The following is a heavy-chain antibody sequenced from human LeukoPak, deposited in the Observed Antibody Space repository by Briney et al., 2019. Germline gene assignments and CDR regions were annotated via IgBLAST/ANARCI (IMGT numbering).Heavy chain of an antibody. D-gene: IGHD3-10*01. CDR2: IYYSGSI. CDR3: ARRSLVRGVVIGA. Sequence: SDTLSLTCAVSGYSISSSNWWGWIRQPPGKGLEWIGYIYYSGSIYYNPSLKSRVTMSVDTSKNQFSLKLTSVTAADTAVYYCARRSLVRGVVIGAWGQGTLVTVSS. CDR1: GYSISSSNW. J-gene: IGHJ5*02. V-gene: IGHV4-28*05.